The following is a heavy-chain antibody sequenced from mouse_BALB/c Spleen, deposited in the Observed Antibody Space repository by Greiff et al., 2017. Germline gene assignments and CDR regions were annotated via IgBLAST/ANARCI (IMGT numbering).Heavy chain of an antibody. D-gene: IGHD2-4*01. V-gene: IGHV14-3*02. J-gene: IGHJ4*01. CDR3: ARWAFDYDGAMDY. CDR1: GFNIKDTY. CDR2: IDPANGNT. Sequence: VQLKQSGADLVKPGASVKLSCTASGFNIKDTYMHWVKQRPEQGLEWIGRIDPANGNTKYDPKVQGKATITADTSSNTACLQLSSLTSEDTAVYYCARWAFDYDGAMDYWGQGTSVTVSS.